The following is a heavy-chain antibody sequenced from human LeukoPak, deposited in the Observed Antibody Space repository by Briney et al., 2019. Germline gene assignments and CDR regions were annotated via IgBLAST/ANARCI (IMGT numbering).Heavy chain of an antibody. Sequence: GGSLRLSCAAPGFTFSSYWMHWVRQAPGKGLVWVSRINSDGSSTSYADSVKGRFTISRDNAKNTLYLQMNSLRAEDTAVYYCARDPIRIAAAGSGFDYWGQGTLVTVSS. CDR3: ARDPIRIAAAGSGFDY. CDR1: GFTFSSYW. V-gene: IGHV3-74*01. J-gene: IGHJ4*02. CDR2: INSDGSST. D-gene: IGHD6-13*01.